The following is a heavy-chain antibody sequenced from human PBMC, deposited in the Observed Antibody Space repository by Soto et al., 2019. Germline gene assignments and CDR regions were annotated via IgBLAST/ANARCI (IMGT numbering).Heavy chain of an antibody. V-gene: IGHV2-5*02. CDR1: GFSLNTYGVG. CDR2: IYWDDDK. J-gene: IGHJ4*02. CDR3: ARALGSWGAYYFDY. Sequence: QITLKESGPTLVKPTQTLTLTCTLSGFSLNTYGVGVGWIRQPPGKALEWLALIYWDDDKRYSPSLKSRLTITKDTSKNQVVLTMTNMDPVDTVTYYCARALGSWGAYYFDYWGQGTLVTVSS. D-gene: IGHD3-16*01.